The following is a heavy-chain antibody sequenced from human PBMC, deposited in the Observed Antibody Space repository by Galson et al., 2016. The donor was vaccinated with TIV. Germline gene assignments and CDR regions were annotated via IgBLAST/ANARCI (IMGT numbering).Heavy chain of an antibody. J-gene: IGHJ4*02. D-gene: IGHD6-19*01. CDR3: ARGATSDWPFDY. Sequence: SVKVSCKASGYTFTTYAMHWVRRAPGQGLEWMGWINTGSGNTKYSQMFQGRVTITRDTSASTVYMELSSLSSEDTALYYCARGATSDWPFDYWGQATLVTVSS. CDR2: INTGSGNT. CDR1: GYTFTTYA. V-gene: IGHV1-3*04.